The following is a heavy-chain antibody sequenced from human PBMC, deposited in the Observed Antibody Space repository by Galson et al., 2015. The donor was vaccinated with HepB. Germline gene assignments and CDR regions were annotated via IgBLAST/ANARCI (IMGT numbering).Heavy chain of an antibody. J-gene: IGHJ4*02. V-gene: IGHV1-2*02. CDR1: GYTFTGYY. D-gene: IGHD3-10*01. CDR2: VNPNTGST. CDR3: ARVGRSRDHYFEY. Sequence: SVKVSCKASGYTFTGYYMHWVRQAPGQGLEWMGWVNPNTGSTNYAQKFQGRVTMTRGTSITTAYMDLTRLRSDDTAVYYCARVGRSRDHYFEYWGQGTLVTVSS.